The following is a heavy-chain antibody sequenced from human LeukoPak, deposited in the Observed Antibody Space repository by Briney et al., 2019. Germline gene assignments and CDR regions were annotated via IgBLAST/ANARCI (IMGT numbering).Heavy chain of an antibody. J-gene: IGHJ6*02. CDR1: GFTFRSYA. CDR2: ISGSGGST. Sequence: GGSLRLSCAASGFTFRSYAMSWVRQARGKGLEWVSAISGSGGSTYYADSVKGRFTISRDNPTNALYLQMNSLSAEDTAVYYCAKYIGYNSTGGDYYYYYGMDVWGQGTTVTVSS. V-gene: IGHV3-23*01. CDR3: AKYIGYNSTGGDYYYYYGMDV. D-gene: IGHD6-19*01.